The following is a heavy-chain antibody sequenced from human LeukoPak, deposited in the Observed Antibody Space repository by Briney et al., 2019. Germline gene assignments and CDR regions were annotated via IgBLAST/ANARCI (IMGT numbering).Heavy chain of an antibody. CDR1: GFTFSSYT. CDR2: ISYDGSNK. D-gene: IGHD6-19*01. V-gene: IGHV3-30-3*01. J-gene: IGHJ4*02. Sequence: GGSLRLSCTASGFTFSSYTMHWVRQAPGKGLEWVAVISYDGSNKYYADSVKGRFTISRDNSKNTLYLQMNSLRAEDTAVYYCAKDLPPHSSGWYFFDYWGQGTLVTVSS. CDR3: AKDLPPHSSGWYFFDY.